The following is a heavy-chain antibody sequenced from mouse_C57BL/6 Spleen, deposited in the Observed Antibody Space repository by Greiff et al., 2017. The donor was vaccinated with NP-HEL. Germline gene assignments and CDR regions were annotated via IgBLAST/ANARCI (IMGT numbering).Heavy chain of an antibody. D-gene: IGHD2-2*01. J-gene: IGHJ4*01. CDR1: GFTFSSYA. CDR3: ARDGRLWLRREAMDY. CDR2: ISDGGSYT. V-gene: IGHV5-4*01. Sequence: EVMLVESGGGLVKPGGSLKLSCAASGFTFSSYAMSWVRQTPEKRLEWVATISDGGSYTYYPDNVKGRFTISRDNAKNNLYLQMSHLKSEDTAMYYCARDGRLWLRREAMDYWGQGTSVTVSS.